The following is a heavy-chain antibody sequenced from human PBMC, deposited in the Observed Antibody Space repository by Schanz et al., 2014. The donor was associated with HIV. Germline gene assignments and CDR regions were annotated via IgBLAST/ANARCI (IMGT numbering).Heavy chain of an antibody. V-gene: IGHV1-2*02. Sequence: QVQLVQSGAEVKKPGASVKVSCKASGYTFTSYDINWVRQATGQGLEWMGWMNPNSGGTNYAQKFQGRVTMTRDTSISTAYMELSRLRSDDTAVYYCASDLSVYSSSSSVWGQGTTVTVSS. CDR1: GYTFTSYD. J-gene: IGHJ6*02. CDR3: ASDLSVYSSSSSV. D-gene: IGHD6-13*01. CDR2: MNPNSGGT.